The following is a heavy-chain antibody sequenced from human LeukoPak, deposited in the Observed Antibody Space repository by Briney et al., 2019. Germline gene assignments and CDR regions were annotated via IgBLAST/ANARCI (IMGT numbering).Heavy chain of an antibody. V-gene: IGHV3-48*01. D-gene: IGHD6-19*01. CDR3: AKQVHSVADWYFDL. CDR1: GFTFSSYS. CDR2: ISSSSSTI. Sequence: GGSLRLSCAAFGFTFSSYSMNWVRQAPGKGLEWVSYISSSSSTIYYADSVKGRFTISRDNAKNSLYLQMNSLRAEDMALYYCAKQVHSVADWYFDLWGRGTLVTVSS. J-gene: IGHJ2*01.